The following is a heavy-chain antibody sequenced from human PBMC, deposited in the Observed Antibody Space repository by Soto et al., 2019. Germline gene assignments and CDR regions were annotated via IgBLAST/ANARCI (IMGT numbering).Heavy chain of an antibody. CDR1: GFTFSNAW. J-gene: IGHJ4*02. Sequence: EVQLVESGGDLVKPGGSLRLSCAGSGFTFSNAWINWVRQAPGKGLEWVGHVKSKTDGGTTDYGAPVKGRCTISRDDSKNTVCLQMNSLKTEDTAMYYCTTDHPHNYDSSCYDHWGQGTLVTVSS. CDR2: VKSKTDGGTT. V-gene: IGHV3-15*07. CDR3: TTDHPHNYDSSCYDH. D-gene: IGHD3-22*01.